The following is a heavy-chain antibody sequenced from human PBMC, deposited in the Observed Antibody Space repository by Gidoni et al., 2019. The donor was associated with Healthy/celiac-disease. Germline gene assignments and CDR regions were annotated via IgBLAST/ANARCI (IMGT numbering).Heavy chain of an antibody. CDR2: ISYDGSNK. V-gene: IGHV3-30*18. CDR1: GFTFSSYG. CDR3: AKDRSPRHSQGLLRLGFDY. Sequence: QVQLVESGGGVVQPGRSLRLSCAASGFTFSSYGMHWVRQAPGKGLEWVAVISYDGSNKYYADSVKGRFTISRDNSKNTLYLQMNSLRAEDTAVYYCAKDRSPRHSQGLLRLGFDYWGQGTLVTVSS. J-gene: IGHJ4*02. D-gene: IGHD3-22*01.